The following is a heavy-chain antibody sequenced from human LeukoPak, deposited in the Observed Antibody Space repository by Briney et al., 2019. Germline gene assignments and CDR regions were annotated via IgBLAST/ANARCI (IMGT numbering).Heavy chain of an antibody. CDR2: IYYSGST. CDR1: GGSISSYS. D-gene: IGHD1-26*01. Sequence: SETLSLTCSVSGGSISSYSWSWIRQPPGKGLEWIGYIYYSGSTNYNPSLKSRVTISVDTSKNQFSLKLSSVTAADTAVYYCARGDSYSGSYKLDYWGQGTLVTVSS. J-gene: IGHJ4*02. CDR3: ARGDSYSGSYKLDY. V-gene: IGHV4-59*01.